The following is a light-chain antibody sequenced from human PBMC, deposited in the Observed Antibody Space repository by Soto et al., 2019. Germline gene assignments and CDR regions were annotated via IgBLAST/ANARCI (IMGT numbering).Light chain of an antibody. CDR3: QQYGSSLTWT. CDR2: AAS. CDR1: QSVISKY. Sequence: EVVLTQSPGTVSLSPGERVTLSCRASQSVISKYLAWYQQRPGQAPRLLIYAASSRATGIPDRFSGSGSGTDFNLSISSLEPEDFAVYYCQQYGSSLTWTFGQGTKVEMK. J-gene: IGKJ1*01. V-gene: IGKV3-20*01.